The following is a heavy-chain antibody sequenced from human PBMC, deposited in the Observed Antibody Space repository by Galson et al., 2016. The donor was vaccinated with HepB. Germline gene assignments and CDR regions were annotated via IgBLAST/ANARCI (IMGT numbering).Heavy chain of an antibody. J-gene: IGHJ6*02. CDR1: GFTFSDYY. CDR2: VSTSGRIV. CDR3: AKDDGPYHGMDV. D-gene: IGHD5-24*01. Sequence: SLRLSCAASGFTFSDYYMSWIRQAPGKGLEWISYVSTSGRIVKYAGSVKGRFTISRDNAKDSLYLEMNSLTAEDTAVYYCAKDDGPYHGMDVWGQGTTVTVSS. V-gene: IGHV3-11*01.